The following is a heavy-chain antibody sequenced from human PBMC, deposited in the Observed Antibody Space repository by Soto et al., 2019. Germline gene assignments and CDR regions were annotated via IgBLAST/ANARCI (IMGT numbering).Heavy chain of an antibody. V-gene: IGHV4-30-4*08. CDR1: GGSISSGDYY. CDR3: ATTFYYDSAGTNAFNI. Sequence: QVQLQESGPGLVKPSETLSLTCIVSGGSISSGDYYWSWIRQPPGKGLEWIGYIYYSGTTYYNPSLKSRVTISLDTSKNQFSLRLSPGTAADTAVYYCATTFYYDSAGTNAFNIWGQGTMVTVSS. D-gene: IGHD3-22*01. J-gene: IGHJ3*02. CDR2: IYYSGTT.